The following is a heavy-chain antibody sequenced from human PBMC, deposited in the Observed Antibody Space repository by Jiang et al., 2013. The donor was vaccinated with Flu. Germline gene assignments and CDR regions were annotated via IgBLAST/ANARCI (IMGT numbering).Heavy chain of an antibody. CDR1: GGSVDSGTYH. V-gene: IGHV4-61*02. J-gene: IGHJ4*02. Sequence: VQLVESGPGLVKPSQTLSLICTVSGGSVDSGTYHWSWIRQSAGRGLEWVGGISASGITYYRSSLRNRVTVSLDTSKNQVSLKLNSVTAADTAMYYCARTLGDYSGRGYYSDYWGQGTLVTVSS. CDR2: ISASGIT. D-gene: IGHD4-11*01. CDR3: ARTLGDYSGRGYYSDY.